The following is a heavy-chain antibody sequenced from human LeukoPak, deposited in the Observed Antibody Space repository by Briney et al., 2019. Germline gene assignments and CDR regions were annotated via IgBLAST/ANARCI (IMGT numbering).Heavy chain of an antibody. J-gene: IGHJ4*02. Sequence: GGSLRLSCAASGFTFSSYGMHWVRQAPGKGLEWVAVIRYDGSNKYYADSVKGRFTISRDNSKNTLYLQMNSLRAEDTAVYYCAKGNTIFGVALDYWGQGTLVTVSS. CDR1: GFTFSSYG. V-gene: IGHV3-30*02. CDR2: IRYDGSNK. CDR3: AKGNTIFGVALDY. D-gene: IGHD3-3*01.